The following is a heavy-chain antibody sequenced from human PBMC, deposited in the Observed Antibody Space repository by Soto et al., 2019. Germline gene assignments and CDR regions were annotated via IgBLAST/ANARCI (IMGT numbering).Heavy chain of an antibody. V-gene: IGHV6-1*01. CDR2: TYYRFKWYN. Sequence: SQTLSLTCAISGDSVSSNSAAWNWIRQSPSRGLEWLGRTYYRFKWYNDYAVSVKSRITINPDTSKNQFCLQLNSVTPEDTAVYYCVSSGWGGNGFDPWGQGTLVTVSS. J-gene: IGHJ5*01. CDR3: VSSGWGGNGFDP. CDR1: GDSVSSNSAA. D-gene: IGHD6-19*01.